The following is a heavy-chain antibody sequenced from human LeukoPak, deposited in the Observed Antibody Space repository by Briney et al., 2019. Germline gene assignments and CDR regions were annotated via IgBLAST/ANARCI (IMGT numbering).Heavy chain of an antibody. J-gene: IGHJ5*02. CDR3: ARVADDNWFDP. Sequence: TGGSLRLSCAASGFTFSSNYMSWVRQAPGKGLEWVSVIYSGGSTYYADSVKGRFTISRDNSKNTLYLQMNSLRAEDTAVYYCARVADDNWFDPWGQGTLVTVSS. CDR2: IYSGGST. CDR1: GFTFSSNY. V-gene: IGHV3-66*01.